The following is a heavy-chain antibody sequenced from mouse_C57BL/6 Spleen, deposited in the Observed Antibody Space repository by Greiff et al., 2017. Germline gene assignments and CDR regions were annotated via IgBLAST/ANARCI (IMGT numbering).Heavy chain of an antibody. CDR2: ISYDGSN. CDR1: GYSITSGYY. V-gene: IGHV3-6*01. CDR3: ARDGSSPAWFAY. Sequence: EVQLQQSGPGLVKPSQSLSLTCSVTGYSITSGYYWNWIRQFPGNKLEWMGYISYDGSNNYNPSLKNRISITRDTSKNQFFLKLNSVTTEDTATYYCARDGSSPAWFAYWGQGTLVTVSA. J-gene: IGHJ3*01. D-gene: IGHD1-1*01.